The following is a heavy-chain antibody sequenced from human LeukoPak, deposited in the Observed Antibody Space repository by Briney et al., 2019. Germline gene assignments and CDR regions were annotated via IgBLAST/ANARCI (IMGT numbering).Heavy chain of an antibody. CDR1: GLSFSSFA. Sequence: GGSLRLSCAASGLSFSSFAMSWVRQGPARGLEWVSSIRGNGETFYADSVKGRFTISRDNSKNTVFLQMDSLRAEDTAVYYCAKTTAGYSSGRYPGWPIDYWGQGTLVTVSS. J-gene: IGHJ4*02. V-gene: IGHV3-23*01. CDR3: AKTTAGYSSGRYPGWPIDY. CDR2: IRGNGET. D-gene: IGHD6-19*01.